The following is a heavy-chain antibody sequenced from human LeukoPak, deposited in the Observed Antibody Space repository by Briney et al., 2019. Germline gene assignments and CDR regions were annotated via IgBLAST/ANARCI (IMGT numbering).Heavy chain of an antibody. CDR3: ARDLAALNIVVVPAAIFGWFDP. V-gene: IGHV1-2*02. CDR2: INPNSGGT. J-gene: IGHJ5*02. D-gene: IGHD2-2*01. Sequence: ASVKVSCKASGYTFTGYYMHWVRQAPGQGLEWMGWINPNSGGTNYAQKFQGRVTMTRDMSISTAYMELSRLRSDDTAVYYCARDLAALNIVVVPAAIFGWFDPWGQGTLVTVSS. CDR1: GYTFTGYY.